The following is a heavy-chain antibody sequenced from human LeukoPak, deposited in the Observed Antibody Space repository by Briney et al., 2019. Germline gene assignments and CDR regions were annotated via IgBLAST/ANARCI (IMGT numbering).Heavy chain of an antibody. Sequence: SETLSLTCTVSGKSISGFYWTWIRQPPGKGLEWIGSIYYSGSTYYNPSLKSRVTISVDTSKNQFSLKLSSVTAADTAVYYCATSYSSSWYYFGAFDIWGQGTMVTVSS. CDR1: GKSISGFY. CDR3: ATSYSSSWYYFGAFDI. D-gene: IGHD6-13*01. V-gene: IGHV4-59*12. CDR2: IYYSGST. J-gene: IGHJ3*02.